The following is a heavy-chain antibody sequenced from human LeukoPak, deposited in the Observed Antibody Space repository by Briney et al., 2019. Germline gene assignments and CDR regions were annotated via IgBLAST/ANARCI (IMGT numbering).Heavy chain of an antibody. V-gene: IGHV5-10-1*01. Sequence: GESLKISCKGSGYSFTSYWITWVRQMPGKGLEWMGRIDPSDSYTNYSPSFQGHVTIPADKSISTAYLQCSSLKTSDTAMYYCARGHSSGWMAWFDPWGQGTLVTVSS. J-gene: IGHJ5*02. D-gene: IGHD6-19*01. CDR2: IDPSDSYT. CDR1: GYSFTSYW. CDR3: ARGHSSGWMAWFDP.